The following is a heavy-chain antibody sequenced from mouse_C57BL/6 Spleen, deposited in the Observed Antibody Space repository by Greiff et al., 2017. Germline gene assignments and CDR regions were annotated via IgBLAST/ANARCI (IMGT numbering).Heavy chain of an antibody. V-gene: IGHV14-3*01. Sequence: EVMLVESVAELVRPGASVKLSCTASGFNIKNTYMHWVKQRPEQGLEWIGRIDPANGNTKYAPKFQGKATITADTSSNTAYLQLSSLTSEDTAIYYCARSTMVTYYYAMDYWGQGTSVTVSS. CDR3: ARSTMVTYYYAMDY. CDR2: IDPANGNT. J-gene: IGHJ4*01. CDR1: GFNIKNTY. D-gene: IGHD2-2*01.